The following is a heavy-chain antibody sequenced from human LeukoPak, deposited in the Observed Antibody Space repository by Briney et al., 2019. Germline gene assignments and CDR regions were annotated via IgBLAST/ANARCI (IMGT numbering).Heavy chain of an antibody. V-gene: IGHV4-34*01. CDR3: ARKKSRIAARPYYFDY. J-gene: IGHJ4*02. D-gene: IGHD6-6*01. CDR1: GGSFSGYY. CDR2: INHSGST. Sequence: PSETLSLTCAVYGGSFSGYYWSWIRQPPGKGLEWIGEINHSGSTNYNPSLKSRVTISVDTSKNQFSLKLSSVTAADTAVYYCARKKSRIAARPYYFDYWGQGTLVTVSS.